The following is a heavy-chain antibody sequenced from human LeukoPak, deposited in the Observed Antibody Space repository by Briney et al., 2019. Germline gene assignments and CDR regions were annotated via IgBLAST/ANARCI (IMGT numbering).Heavy chain of an antibody. Sequence: GGSLRLSCARSGFTFSSYAMSWVRQAPGQGLEWVSVISDSGDYTSYADSVRGRFTISRGNSRNTLYLQMISLRPEDTAVYYCAKDTSIGKYCTNGVCSPFDYWGKGTLVTVSS. J-gene: IGHJ4*02. CDR2: ISDSGDYT. V-gene: IGHV3-23*01. CDR3: AKDTSIGKYCTNGVCSPFDY. D-gene: IGHD2-8*01. CDR1: GFTFSSYA.